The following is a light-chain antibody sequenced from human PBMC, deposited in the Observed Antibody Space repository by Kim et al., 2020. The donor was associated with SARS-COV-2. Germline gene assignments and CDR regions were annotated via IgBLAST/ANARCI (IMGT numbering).Light chain of an antibody. J-gene: IGKJ2*02. V-gene: IGKV1-5*01. CDR1: QSISGW. CDR2: HAS. Sequence: LQMAQSPSTLSASIGDRVTITCRASQSISGWLAWYQQKPGKAPKLLIYHASSLESGVPSRFSGSGSGTEFTLTINSLQPDDFATYYCQHLGTFGLGTKLEI. CDR3: QHLGT.